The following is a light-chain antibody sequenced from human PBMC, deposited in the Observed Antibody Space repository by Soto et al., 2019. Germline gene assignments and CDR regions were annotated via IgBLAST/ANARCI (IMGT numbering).Light chain of an antibody. CDR3: QQYGSSPPWT. V-gene: IGKV3-20*01. Sequence: EIVLTQSPGTLSLSPGERATLSSRASQSVSSSYLAWYQQKPGQAPRLLIYGASSRATGIPDRFSGSGSGTDFTLTISRLEPEDFAVYYCQQYGSSPPWTFGKGPRWIS. CDR2: GAS. J-gene: IGKJ1*01. CDR1: QSVSSSY.